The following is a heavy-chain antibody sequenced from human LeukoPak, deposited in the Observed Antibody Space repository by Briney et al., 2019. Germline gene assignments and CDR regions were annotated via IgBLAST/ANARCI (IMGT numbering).Heavy chain of an antibody. J-gene: IGHJ4*02. V-gene: IGHV3-11*04. CDR3: ARDLGCSSTSCYTNYFDY. CDR1: GFTFSDYY. D-gene: IGHD2-2*02. CDR2: ISSSGSTI. Sequence: GGSLRLPCAASGFTFSDYYMSWIRQAPGKGLEWVSYISSSGSTIYYADSVKGRFTISRDNAKNSLYLQMNSLRAGDTAVYYCARDLGCSSTSCYTNYFDYWGQGTLVTVSS.